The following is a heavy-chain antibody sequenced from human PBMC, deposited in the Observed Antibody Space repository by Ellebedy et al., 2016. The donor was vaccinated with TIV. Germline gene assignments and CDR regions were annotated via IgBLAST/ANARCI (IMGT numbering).Heavy chain of an antibody. CDR1: GYRFTNSW. V-gene: IGHV5-51*01. D-gene: IGHD1-7*01. Sequence: GESLKISCKAFGYRFTNSWIAWVRQRPGKGLEWMGVIYPGDFKTRYSPSFQGQVTISADKSISTAYLQWGSLKASDTAMYYCARTALTGTTVRWFAPWGQGTLVTVSS. CDR2: IYPGDFKT. CDR3: ARTALTGTTVRWFAP. J-gene: IGHJ5*02.